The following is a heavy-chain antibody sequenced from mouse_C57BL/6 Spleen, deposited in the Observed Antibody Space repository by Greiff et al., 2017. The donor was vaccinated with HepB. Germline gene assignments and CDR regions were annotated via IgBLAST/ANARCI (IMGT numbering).Heavy chain of an antibody. Sequence: VQLQQSGAELVKPGASVKISCKASGYAFSSYWMNWVKQRPGKGLEWIGQIYPGDGDTNYNGKFKSKATLTADKSSSTAYMQLGSLTSEDSAVYFCARNLYYAMDYWGQGTSVTVSS. CDR3: ARNLYYAMDY. V-gene: IGHV1-80*01. J-gene: IGHJ4*01. CDR2: IYPGDGDT. CDR1: GYAFSSYW.